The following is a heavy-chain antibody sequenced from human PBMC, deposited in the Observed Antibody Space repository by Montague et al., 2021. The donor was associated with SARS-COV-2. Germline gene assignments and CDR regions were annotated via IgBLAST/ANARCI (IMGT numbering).Heavy chain of an antibody. CDR2: IHHGGST. J-gene: IGHJ6*03. V-gene: IGHV4-34*01. Sequence: SKTLSLTRAVHGGSFSTYSWNWIRQPPGKGLEWIGEIHHGGSTNXNPSLKSRVTISADTSKNQFSLKLTSVAAADTAVYYCARLGDGVVPSPILGVGPYYSYYYMDVWGKGTTVTVSS. CDR1: GGSFSTYS. CDR3: ARLGDGVVPSPILGVGPYYSYYYMDV. D-gene: IGHD3-10*01.